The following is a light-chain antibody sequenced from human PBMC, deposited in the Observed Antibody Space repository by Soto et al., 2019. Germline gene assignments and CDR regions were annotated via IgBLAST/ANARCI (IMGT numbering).Light chain of an antibody. J-gene: IGLJ2*01. CDR1: SSNIGSNT. CDR3: AAWDDSLNGVV. V-gene: IGLV1-44*01. CDR2: SNN. Sequence: QSVLTQPPSASGTTGQRVTISCSGSSSNIGSNTVSWYQQLPGTAPKLLVYSNNEWPSGVPDRFSGSKSGTSASLAISGLQSEDEADYYCAAWDDSLNGVVFGGGTKLTVL.